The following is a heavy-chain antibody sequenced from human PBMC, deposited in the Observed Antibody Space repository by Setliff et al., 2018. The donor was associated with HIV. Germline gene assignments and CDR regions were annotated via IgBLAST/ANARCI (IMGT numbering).Heavy chain of an antibody. CDR2: ISWDGATT. CDR3: ARGKYSSGWYRWFDP. D-gene: IGHD6-19*01. Sequence: GGSLRLSCAASGFIFEDYAMHWVRQVPGKGLEWVALISWDGATTNYADSVKGRFTISRDSSKNSKNTLHLQMNSLRADGTAVYYCARGKYSSGWYRWFDPWGQGTLVTVSS. V-gene: IGHV3-43D*04. J-gene: IGHJ5*02. CDR1: GFIFEDYA.